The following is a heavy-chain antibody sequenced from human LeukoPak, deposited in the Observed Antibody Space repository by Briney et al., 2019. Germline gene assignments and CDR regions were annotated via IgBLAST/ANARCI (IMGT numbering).Heavy chain of an antibody. D-gene: IGHD3-9*01. CDR3: ARVDILTGYYLDY. V-gene: IGHV4-61*01. Sequence: SETLSLTCTVSGGSVSSGSYYWSWIRQPPGKGLEWIGCIYYSGSTNYNPSLKSRVTISVDTSKNQFSLKLSSVTAADTAVYYCARVDILTGYYLDYWGQGTLVTVSS. CDR2: IYYSGST. CDR1: GGSVSSGSYY. J-gene: IGHJ4*02.